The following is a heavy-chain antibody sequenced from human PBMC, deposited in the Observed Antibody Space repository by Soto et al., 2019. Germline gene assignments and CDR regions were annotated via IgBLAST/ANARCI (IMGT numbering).Heavy chain of an antibody. CDR2: IYWNDDK. CDR1: GFSLSTSGVG. V-gene: IGHV2-5*01. Sequence: SGPTLVNHTQTLTLTCTFSGFSLSTSGVGVGWIRQPPGKALEWLALIYWNDDKRYSPSLKSRLPITKDTSKNQVVLTMTNMDPVDTATYYCAHSQTYYDFWSGYYSPYYYYYGMDVWGQGTTVTVSS. CDR3: AHSQTYYDFWSGYYSPYYYYYGMDV. D-gene: IGHD3-3*01. J-gene: IGHJ6*02.